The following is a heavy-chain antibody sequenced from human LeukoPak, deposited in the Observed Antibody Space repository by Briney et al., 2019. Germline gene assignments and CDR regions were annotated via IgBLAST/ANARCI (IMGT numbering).Heavy chain of an antibody. D-gene: IGHD1-26*01. Sequence: GGSLRPSCAASGFTFCSYAMSWVRQAPGKGLEWVSAISGSGGSTYYADSVKGRFTISRDNSKNTLYLQMNSLRAEDTAVYYCAKDKVGATVEFDYWGQGTLVTVSS. CDR2: ISGSGGST. CDR3: AKDKVGATVEFDY. J-gene: IGHJ4*02. V-gene: IGHV3-23*01. CDR1: GFTFCSYA.